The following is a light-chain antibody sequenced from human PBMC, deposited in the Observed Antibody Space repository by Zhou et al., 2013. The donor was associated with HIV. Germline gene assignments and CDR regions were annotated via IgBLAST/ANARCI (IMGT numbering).Light chain of an antibody. V-gene: IGKV3-20*01. CDR1: QSVSSSY. Sequence: EIVLTQSPGTLSLSPGERATLSCRASQSVSSSYLAWYQQKPGQAPRLLIYGASSRATGIPDRFSGSGSGTDFTLTISRLEPEDFAVYYCQQYGXSPPLTFGGGPRWR. J-gene: IGKJ4*01. CDR2: GAS. CDR3: QQYGXSPPLT.